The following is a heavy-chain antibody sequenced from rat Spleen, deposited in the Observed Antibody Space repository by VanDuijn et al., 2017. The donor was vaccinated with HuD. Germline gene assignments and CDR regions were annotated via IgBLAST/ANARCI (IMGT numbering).Heavy chain of an antibody. CDR2: ISASGGST. J-gene: IGHJ2*01. D-gene: IGHD4-4*01. CDR3: TRGRVYFGYTGFEY. CDR1: GFTFTSFP. V-gene: IGHV5-46*01. Sequence: EVQLVESGGGLVQPGGSMKLSCVISGFTFTSFPVAWVRQAPTKGLEWVATISASGGSTYFRDSVKGRFTISRDVTKTTLYLQMNSLRSEDTATYYCTRGRVYFGYTGFEYWGQGVMVTVSS.